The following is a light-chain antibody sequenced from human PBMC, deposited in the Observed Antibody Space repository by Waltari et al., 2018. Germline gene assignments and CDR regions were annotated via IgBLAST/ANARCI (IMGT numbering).Light chain of an antibody. J-gene: IGKJ4*01. Sequence: DIVMTQSPLSLPVTPGEPASISCRFSQSPLHSNGYNYLDWYLQKPGQSPQLLIYLGSNRASGVPDRFSGSGSGTDFTLKISRVEAEDVGVYYCMQALQTPFTFGGGTKVEIK. CDR2: LGS. CDR3: MQALQTPFT. CDR1: QSPLHSNGYNY. V-gene: IGKV2-28*01.